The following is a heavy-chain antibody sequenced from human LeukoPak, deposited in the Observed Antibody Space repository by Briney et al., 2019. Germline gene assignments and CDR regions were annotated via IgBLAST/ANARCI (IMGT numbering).Heavy chain of an antibody. D-gene: IGHD3-9*01. CDR1: GFTFSIYA. J-gene: IGHJ5*02. V-gene: IGHV3-23*01. CDR3: AKEGYDILTGYRTNWFDP. CDR2: FTNHHTT. Sequence: GGSLRLSCEASGFTFSIYAMTWVRQAPGKGLEWVSTFTNHHTTYYTESVKGRFTTSRDNSKNTLYLQMDSVRPQDTAVYYCAKEGYDILTGYRTNWFDPWGQGTLVTVSS.